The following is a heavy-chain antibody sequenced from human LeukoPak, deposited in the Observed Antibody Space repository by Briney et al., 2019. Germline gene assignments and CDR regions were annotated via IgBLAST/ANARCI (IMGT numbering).Heavy chain of an antibody. Sequence: ASVKVSCKASENTFTNYYKHWVRQAPGQGLEWLGIINPNGGRTAYAQNFQGRVTMTRDTSTTTVYLELSSLRSEDTAVYYCARDMSTRVTPISYAFDVWGQGTMVTVSS. CDR2: INPNGGRT. D-gene: IGHD4-23*01. J-gene: IGHJ3*01. CDR1: ENTFTNYY. V-gene: IGHV1-46*01. CDR3: ARDMSTRVTPISYAFDV.